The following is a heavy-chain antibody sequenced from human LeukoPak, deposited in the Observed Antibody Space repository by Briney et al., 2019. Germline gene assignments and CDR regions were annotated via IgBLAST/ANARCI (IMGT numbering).Heavy chain of an antibody. Sequence: GGSLRLSCAASGFSFSSYEMNWVRQAPGKGLEWVSYIRSSGSTIYYADSVKGRFTISRDNAKNSLYLQMNSLRAEDTGVYYCARLLSWYFDLWGRGTLVTVSS. J-gene: IGHJ2*01. CDR2: IRSSGSTI. V-gene: IGHV3-48*03. CDR3: ARLLSWYFDL. CDR1: GFSFSSYE.